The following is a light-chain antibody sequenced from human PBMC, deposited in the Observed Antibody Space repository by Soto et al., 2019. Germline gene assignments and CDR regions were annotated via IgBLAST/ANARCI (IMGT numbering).Light chain of an antibody. V-gene: IGKV1-5*03. CDR3: QQYSRYWT. CDR1: QSISSW. CDR2: KAS. Sequence: DIQMTQSRSTLSASVGDRVTITCRASQSISSWLAWYQQKPGKAPNLLIYKASSLESGVPSRFSGSGSGTEFTLTISSLQPDDFATYYCQQYSRYWTFGQGTKVEVK. J-gene: IGKJ1*01.